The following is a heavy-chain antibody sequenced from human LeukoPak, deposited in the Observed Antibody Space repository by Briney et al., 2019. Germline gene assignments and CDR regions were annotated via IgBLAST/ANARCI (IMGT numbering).Heavy chain of an antibody. CDR2: INPNSGGT. Sequence: ASVKVSCKASGYTFTGYYMHWVRQAPGQGLEWMGWINPNSGGTNYAQKFQGRVTMTRDTSISTAYMELSRLRSDDTAVYYCARDNWKGQHYFDYWGQGTLVTVSS. D-gene: IGHD1-20*01. V-gene: IGHV1-2*02. CDR1: GYTFTGYY. J-gene: IGHJ4*02. CDR3: ARDNWKGQHYFDY.